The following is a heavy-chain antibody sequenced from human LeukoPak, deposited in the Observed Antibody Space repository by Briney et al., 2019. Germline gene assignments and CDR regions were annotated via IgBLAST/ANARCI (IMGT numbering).Heavy chain of an antibody. Sequence: PGGSLRLSCAASGFTFSSYAMSWVRQAPGKGLEWVSAISGSGGSTYYADSVKGRFTISRDNSKNTLYLQMNSLRAEDTAVYYCARGTEPDTAMILFDYWGQGTLVTVSS. CDR3: ARGTEPDTAMILFDY. J-gene: IGHJ4*02. CDR1: GFTFSSYA. V-gene: IGHV3-23*01. D-gene: IGHD5-18*01. CDR2: ISGSGGST.